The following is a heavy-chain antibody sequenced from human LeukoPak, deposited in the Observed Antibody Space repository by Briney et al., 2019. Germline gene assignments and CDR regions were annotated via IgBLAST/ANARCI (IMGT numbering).Heavy chain of an antibody. V-gene: IGHV1-18*04. D-gene: IGHD6-19*01. CDR1: GYTFINHW. CDR3: ARRGREQWLPNYYYYYMDV. J-gene: IGHJ6*03. CDR2: ISAYNGNT. Sequence: ASVKVSCKASGYTFINHWMHWVRQAPGQGLEWMGWISAYNGNTNYAQKFQGRVAMTTDTSTSTAYMELRSLRSDDTAVYYCARRGREQWLPNYYYYYMDVWGKGTTVTVSS.